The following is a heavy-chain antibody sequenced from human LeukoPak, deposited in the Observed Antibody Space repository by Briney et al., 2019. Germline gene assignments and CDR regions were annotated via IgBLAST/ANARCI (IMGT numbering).Heavy chain of an antibody. CDR2: IIPIFGTA. J-gene: IGHJ4*02. D-gene: IGHD6-13*01. Sequence: SVKVSCKASGGTFSSYAISWVRQAPGQGLEWMGGIIPIFGTANYAQKFQGRVTITADKSTSTAYMELSSLRSEDTAVYYCSKAAAGIGFDYWGQGTLVTVSS. CDR3: SKAAAGIGFDY. CDR1: GGTFSSYA. V-gene: IGHV1-69*06.